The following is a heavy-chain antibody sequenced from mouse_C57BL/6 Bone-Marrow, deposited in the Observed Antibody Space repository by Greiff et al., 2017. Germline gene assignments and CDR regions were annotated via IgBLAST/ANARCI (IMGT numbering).Heavy chain of an antibody. CDR1: GYTFTDYY. Sequence: EVQLQQSGPVLVKPGASVKMSCKASGYTFTDYYMNWVKQSHGKSLEWIGVINPYNGGTSYNQQFKGKATLTVDKSSSTAYMELNSLTSEDSAVYYCARGDYQAFFDVWGTGTTVTVSS. CDR2: INPYNGGT. J-gene: IGHJ1*03. D-gene: IGHD2-4*01. CDR3: ARGDYQAFFDV. V-gene: IGHV1-19*01.